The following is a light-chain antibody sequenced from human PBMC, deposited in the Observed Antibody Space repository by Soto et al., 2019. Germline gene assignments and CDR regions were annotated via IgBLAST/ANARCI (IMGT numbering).Light chain of an antibody. CDR2: DAS. CDR3: QLPGA. Sequence: DIQMTQSPSTLSASVGDRVTITCRASQSISSWLAWYQQKPGKAPKLLIYDASSVESGVPSRFSGSGSGTEFTLTISSLQPDDFATYYCQLPGAFGQGTKVEIK. J-gene: IGKJ1*01. CDR1: QSISSW. V-gene: IGKV1-5*01.